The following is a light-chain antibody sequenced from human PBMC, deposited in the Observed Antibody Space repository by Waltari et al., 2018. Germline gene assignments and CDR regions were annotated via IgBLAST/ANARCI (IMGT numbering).Light chain of an antibody. J-gene: IGKJ5*01. CDR3: QQYGTLIT. V-gene: IGKV3-20*01. Sequence: EIVLTQSPGTLSLSPGYRATLSCRASQSVRSSYLAWYQQKPGQAPRLLIYGASSRATGIPDRFSGSGSGTDFTLTISRLEPEDFAVYYCQQYGTLITFGQGTRLEIK. CDR2: GAS. CDR1: QSVRSSY.